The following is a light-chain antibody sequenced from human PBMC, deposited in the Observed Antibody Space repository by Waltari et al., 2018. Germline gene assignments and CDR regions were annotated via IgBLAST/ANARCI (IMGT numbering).Light chain of an antibody. CDR1: NIGSKS. J-gene: IGLJ2*01. V-gene: IGLV3-21*04. CDR2: YVS. CDR3: LVWHSTTDHHGV. Sequence: SYVVTQSPSVSVAPGETARITRGGHNIGSKSEHWYPQRQGQAPVLVISYVSDRPSGIPERFSGSNAGNTATLTISWVEADDEADYYCLVWHSTTDHHGVFGGGTKLTVL.